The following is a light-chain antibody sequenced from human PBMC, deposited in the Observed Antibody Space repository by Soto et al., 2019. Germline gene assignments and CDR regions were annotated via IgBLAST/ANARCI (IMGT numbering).Light chain of an antibody. Sequence: DIQMTQSPSTLSASVGDRVTITCRASEGISSWLAWYQQKPGKAPKLLIYDASTLEAGVPSRCSGSGSGTEFTLTSSSLQPDDFATYYCQQYNTYWTFGQGTKVEIK. J-gene: IGKJ1*01. CDR3: QQYNTYWT. V-gene: IGKV1-5*01. CDR2: DAS. CDR1: EGISSW.